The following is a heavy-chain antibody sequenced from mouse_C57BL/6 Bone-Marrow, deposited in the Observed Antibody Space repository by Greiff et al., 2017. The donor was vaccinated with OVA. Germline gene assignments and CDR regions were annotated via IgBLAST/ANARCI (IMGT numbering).Heavy chain of an antibody. Sequence: QVQLKESGAELARPGASVKLSCKASGYTFTSYGISWVKQRTGQGLEWIGEIYPRSGNTYYNEKFKGKATLTADKSSSTAYMELRSLTSEDSAVYFCARKGKSSFDYWGQGTTLTVSS. J-gene: IGHJ2*01. CDR2: IYPRSGNT. CDR1: GYTFTSYG. D-gene: IGHD3-3*01. V-gene: IGHV1-81*01. CDR3: ARKGKSSFDY.